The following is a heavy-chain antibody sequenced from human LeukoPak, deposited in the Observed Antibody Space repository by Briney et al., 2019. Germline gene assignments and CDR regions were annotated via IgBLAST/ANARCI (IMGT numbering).Heavy chain of an antibody. V-gene: IGHV1-69*13. CDR3: ARSRYSGYDYRYYYYYMDV. CDR2: IIPIFGTA. D-gene: IGHD5-12*01. CDR1: GGTFTSYA. J-gene: IGHJ6*03. Sequence: SVKVSCKASGGTFTSYAISWVRQAPGQGLEWMGGIIPIFGTANYAQKFQGRVTITADASTSTAYMELSSLRSEDTAVYYCARSRYSGYDYRYYYYYMDVWGKGTTVTVSS.